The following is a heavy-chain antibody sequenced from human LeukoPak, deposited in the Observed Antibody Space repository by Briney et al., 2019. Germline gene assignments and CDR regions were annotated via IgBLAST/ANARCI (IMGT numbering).Heavy chain of an antibody. CDR3: ARGSSGWYDYYYYMDA. CDR1: GYTFTSYG. Sequence: GASVKVSCKASGYTFTSYGISWVRQAPGQGLEWMGWISAYNGNTNYAQKLQGRVTMTTDTSTSTAYMELRSLRSDDTAVYYCARGSSGWYDYYYYMDAWGKGTTVTVSS. D-gene: IGHD6-19*01. J-gene: IGHJ6*03. CDR2: ISAYNGNT. V-gene: IGHV1-18*01.